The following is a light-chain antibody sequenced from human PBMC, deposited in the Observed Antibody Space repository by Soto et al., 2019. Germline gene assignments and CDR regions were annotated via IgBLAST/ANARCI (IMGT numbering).Light chain of an antibody. Sequence: EIVLTQSPGTLSLSPGERATLSCRASQSVSSSYLAWYQQKPGQAPRLLIYGASSRATGIPDRFNGSGSGTDFTLTISRLEPEDFAVYYCQQYGSSLLFGQGTRLEIK. J-gene: IGKJ5*01. V-gene: IGKV3-20*01. CDR1: QSVSSSY. CDR3: QQYGSSLL. CDR2: GAS.